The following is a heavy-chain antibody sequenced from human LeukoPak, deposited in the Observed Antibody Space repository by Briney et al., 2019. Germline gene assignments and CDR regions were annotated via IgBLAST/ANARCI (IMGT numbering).Heavy chain of an antibody. V-gene: IGHV1-18*01. J-gene: IGHJ4*02. D-gene: IGHD6-19*01. Sequence: WASVKVSCKASGYTFTSYGISWVRPAPGQGLEWMGWISAYNGNTNYAQKLQGRGTMTTDTSTSTAYMELRSLRSDDTAVYYCARPTSVAGHFDYWGQGTLVTVSS. CDR3: ARPTSVAGHFDY. CDR1: GYTFTSYG. CDR2: ISAYNGNT.